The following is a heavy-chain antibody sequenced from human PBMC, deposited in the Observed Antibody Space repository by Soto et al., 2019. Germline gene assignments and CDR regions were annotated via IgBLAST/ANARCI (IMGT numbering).Heavy chain of an antibody. D-gene: IGHD2-2*01. CDR1: GGTFSSYA. CDR3: ARGEGTAVVVPAASGRPDYYYGMDV. J-gene: IGHJ6*02. V-gene: IGHV1-69*01. Sequence: QVQLVQSGAEVKKPGSSVKVFCKASGGTFSSYAISWVRQAPGQGLEWMGGIIPIFGTANYAQKFQGRVTITADESTSTAYMELSSLRSEDTAVYYCARGEGTAVVVPAASGRPDYYYGMDVWGQGTTVTVSS. CDR2: IIPIFGTA.